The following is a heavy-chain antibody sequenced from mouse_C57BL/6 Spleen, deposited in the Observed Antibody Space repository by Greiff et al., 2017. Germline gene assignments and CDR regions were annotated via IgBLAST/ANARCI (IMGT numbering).Heavy chain of an antibody. J-gene: IGHJ3*01. V-gene: IGHV1-64*01. CDR3: AREGALPWFAY. Sequence: VQLRQPGAELVKPGASVKLSCKASGYTFTSYWMHWVKQRPGQGLAWIGMIHPTSGSTNYNEKFKSKATLTVYKSSSTAYMQLSSLTSEDSAVYYGAREGALPWFAYWGQGTLVTVSA. CDR2: IHPTSGST. CDR1: GYTFTSYW.